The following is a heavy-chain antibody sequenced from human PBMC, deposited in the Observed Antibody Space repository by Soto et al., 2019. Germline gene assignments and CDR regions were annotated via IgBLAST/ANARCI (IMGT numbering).Heavy chain of an antibody. CDR1: GFTFSTYA. V-gene: IGHV3-23*01. CDR2: ISGNGGDYT. D-gene: IGHD2-2*01. CDR3: VLLCRYCSTTTPR. J-gene: IGHJ4*02. Sequence: EVQLLESGGGLVQPGGSLRLSCAASGFTFSTYAMSWVRQAPRKGLEWVSAISGNGGDYTYYADSVKGRFTISRDNSKNTLYLQMNSLRAEDTAVYYCVLLCRYCSTTTPRWGQGTLVTVSS.